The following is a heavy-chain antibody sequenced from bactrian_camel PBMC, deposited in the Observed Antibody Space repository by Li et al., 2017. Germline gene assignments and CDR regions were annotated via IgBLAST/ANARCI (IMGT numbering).Heavy chain of an antibody. CDR3: AAVSTGPCLSVISRGSPQRGDFQF. CDR1: PRAYGTWC. J-gene: IGHJ4*01. V-gene: IGHV3S55*01. CDR2: IGTEGAT. D-gene: IGHD7*01. Sequence: HVQLVESGGGSVQAGGSLKLSCEWSPRAYGTWCMYWFRQVVGKEREGVAGIGTEGATNYADSVKGRFTITHDNTKNTHFLEMSNLQPEDSAVYYCAAVSTGPCLSVISRGSPQRGDFQFWGQGTQVTVS.